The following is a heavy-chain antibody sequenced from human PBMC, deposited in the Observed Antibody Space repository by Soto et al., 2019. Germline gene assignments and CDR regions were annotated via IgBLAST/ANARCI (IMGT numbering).Heavy chain of an antibody. V-gene: IGHV4-31*03. CDR1: GGSMSSAEFG. Sequence: PXESLSLPCTVSGGSMSSAEFGWSWIRQHPGKGLEWIGYICYSGTTYYNPSLKSRVTIAADTSKNQFYLKLSSMTAADTAVYYCTRNNKYYYGSGPVTNWAQGTLVTVSS. J-gene: IGHJ4*02. D-gene: IGHD3-10*01. CDR3: TRNNKYYYGSGPVTN. CDR2: ICYSGTT.